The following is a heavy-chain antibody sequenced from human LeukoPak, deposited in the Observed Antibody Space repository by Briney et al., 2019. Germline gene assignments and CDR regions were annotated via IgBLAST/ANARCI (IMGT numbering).Heavy chain of an antibody. D-gene: IGHD1-26*01. V-gene: IGHV1-2*02. Sequence: ASVKVSCKASGYTFTGYYMHWVRQAPGQGLEWMGWINPNSGGTNYAQKFQGRVTMTRDTSISTAYMELSRLRSDDTAVYYCARSYHMGATPFDYWGQGTLVTVSS. J-gene: IGHJ4*02. CDR2: INPNSGGT. CDR3: ARSYHMGATPFDY. CDR1: GYTFTGYY.